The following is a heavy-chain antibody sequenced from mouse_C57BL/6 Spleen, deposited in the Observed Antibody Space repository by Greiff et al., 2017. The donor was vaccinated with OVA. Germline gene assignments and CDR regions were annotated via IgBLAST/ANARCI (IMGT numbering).Heavy chain of an antibody. CDR3: ARRDYGSSAFDV. CDR1: GYTFTSYW. J-gene: IGHJ1*03. CDR2: IDPSDSET. D-gene: IGHD1-1*01. Sequence: QVQLQQPGAELVRPGSSVKLSCKASGYTFTSYWMHWVKQRPIQGLEWIGNIDPSDSETHYNQKFKDKATLTVDKSSSTAYMHLSSLTSEDSAVYYCARRDYGSSAFDVWGTGTTVTVSS. V-gene: IGHV1-52*01.